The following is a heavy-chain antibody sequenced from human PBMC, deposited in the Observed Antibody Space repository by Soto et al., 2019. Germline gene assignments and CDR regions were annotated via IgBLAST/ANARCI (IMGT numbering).Heavy chain of an antibody. Sequence: GGSLRLSCAASVFTFSSYAMSWVRQAPGKELEWVSAISGSGGSTYYADSVKGRFTISRDNSKNTLYLQMNSLRAEDTAVYYCARFDRDYYYYGMDVWGQGTTVTVSS. CDR2: ISGSGGST. D-gene: IGHD3-16*02. CDR1: VFTFSSYA. V-gene: IGHV3-23*01. J-gene: IGHJ6*02. CDR3: ARFDRDYYYYGMDV.